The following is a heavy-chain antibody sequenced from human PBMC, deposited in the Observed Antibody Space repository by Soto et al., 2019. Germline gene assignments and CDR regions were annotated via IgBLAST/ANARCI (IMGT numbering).Heavy chain of an antibody. Sequence: ASVKVSCKASGYTFTGYYMHWVRQAPGQGLEWMGWINPNSGGTNYAQKFQGRVTMTRDTSISTAYMELSRLRSDDTAVYYCARDPRNIVATILRRGDRFDPWGQGTLVTVSS. CDR2: INPNSGGT. CDR3: ARDPRNIVATILRRGDRFDP. CDR1: GYTFTGYY. D-gene: IGHD5-12*01. J-gene: IGHJ5*02. V-gene: IGHV1-2*02.